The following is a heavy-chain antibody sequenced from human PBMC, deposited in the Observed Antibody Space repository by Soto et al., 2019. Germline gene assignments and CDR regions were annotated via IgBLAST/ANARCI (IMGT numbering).Heavy chain of an antibody. Sequence: SETLSLTCAVYGGSFSGYYWSWIRQPPGKGLEWIGEINHSGSTNYNPSLKSRVTISVDTSKNQFSLKLRSVTAADTAVYYCARPTYCSSTNCNDAFDIWGQGTMVT. J-gene: IGHJ3*02. CDR2: INHSGST. CDR1: GGSFSGYY. D-gene: IGHD2-2*01. CDR3: ARPTYCSSTNCNDAFDI. V-gene: IGHV4-34*01.